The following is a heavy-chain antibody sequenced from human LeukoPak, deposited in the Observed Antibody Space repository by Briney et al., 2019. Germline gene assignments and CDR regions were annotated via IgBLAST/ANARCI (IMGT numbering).Heavy chain of an antibody. Sequence: SQTLSLTCAISGDSVSRNGPGWNWIRQSPSRGLEWLGRTYYRSKWYNDYGSSLKGRVTITPETSKNQFSLQLTSVTPEDTAVYYCARDSGYSGSWSFDHWGQGILVTVSS. D-gene: IGHD6-13*01. V-gene: IGHV6-1*01. CDR2: TYYRSKWYN. CDR3: ARDSGYSGSWSFDH. J-gene: IGHJ4*02. CDR1: GDSVSRNGPG.